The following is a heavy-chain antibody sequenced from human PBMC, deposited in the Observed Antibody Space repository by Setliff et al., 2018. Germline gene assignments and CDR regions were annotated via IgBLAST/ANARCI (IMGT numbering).Heavy chain of an antibody. CDR1: GFTFSSYS. J-gene: IGHJ4*02. V-gene: IGHV3-23*01. CDR2: ISGSAQTT. D-gene: IGHD2-15*01. CDR3: AKRGPYCSGGTCHYYFDY. Sequence: GSLRLSCAASGFTFSSYSMNWVRQAPGKGLEWVSMISGSAQTTYYADSVEGRFTISRDNSKNTVYLEMNSLRAEDTAVYYCAKRGPYCSGGTCHYYFDYWGQGTLVTVSS.